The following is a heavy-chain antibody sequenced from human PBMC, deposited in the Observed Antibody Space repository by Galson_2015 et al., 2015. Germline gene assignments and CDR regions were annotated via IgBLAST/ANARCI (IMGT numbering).Heavy chain of an antibody. CDR3: AGPDYGDYRPFDY. Sequence: SETLSLTCAVYGGSFSGYYWSWIRQPPGKGLEWIGEINHSGSTNYNPSLKSRVTISVDTSKNQFSLKLSSVTAADTAVYYCAGPDYGDYRPFDYWGQGTLVTVSS. CDR2: INHSGST. CDR1: GGSFSGYY. D-gene: IGHD4-17*01. V-gene: IGHV4-34*01. J-gene: IGHJ4*02.